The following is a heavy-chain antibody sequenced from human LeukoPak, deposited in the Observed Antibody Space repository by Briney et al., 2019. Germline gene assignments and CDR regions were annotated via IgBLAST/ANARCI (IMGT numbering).Heavy chain of an antibody. CDR3: ARESEAVAATRGIYYFDY. D-gene: IGHD6-19*01. J-gene: IGHJ4*02. V-gene: IGHV4-4*07. Sequence: SETLSLTCTVSGGSISSYYWSWIRQPAGKGLEWIGRIHTSGSTNYNPSLKSRVTMSVDTSKNQFSLKLSSVTAADTAVYYCARESEAVAATRGIYYFDYWGQGTLVTVSS. CDR2: IHTSGST. CDR1: GGSISSYY.